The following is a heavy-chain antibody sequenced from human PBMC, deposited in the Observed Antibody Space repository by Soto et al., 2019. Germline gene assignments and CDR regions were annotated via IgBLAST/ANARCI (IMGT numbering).Heavy chain of an antibody. Sequence: ASVKVSFKASGYTFTSYAMNWVRQAPGQGLEWMGWINTNTGNTTYAQGFTGRFVFSLDTSDSTAYLQISSLKAEDTDVYYCARDDRDIVLMVYADAFDNWGQGTMVTVSS. V-gene: IGHV7-4-1*02. CDR3: ARDDRDIVLMVYADAFDN. D-gene: IGHD2-8*01. CDR1: GYTFTSYA. CDR2: INTNTGNT. J-gene: IGHJ3*02.